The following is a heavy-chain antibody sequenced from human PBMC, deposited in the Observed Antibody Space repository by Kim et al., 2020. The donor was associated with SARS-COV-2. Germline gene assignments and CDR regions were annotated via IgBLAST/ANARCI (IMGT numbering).Heavy chain of an antibody. Sequence: GGSLRLSCAASGFTFSSYGMHWVRQAPGKGLEWVAVIWYDGSNKYYADSVKGRFTISRDNSKNTLYLQMNSLRAEDTAVYYCAKDLGIAVTPRYYGMDVWGQGTTVTVSS. J-gene: IGHJ6*02. V-gene: IGHV3-33*06. CDR3: AKDLGIAVTPRYYGMDV. D-gene: IGHD6-19*01. CDR2: IWYDGSNK. CDR1: GFTFSSYG.